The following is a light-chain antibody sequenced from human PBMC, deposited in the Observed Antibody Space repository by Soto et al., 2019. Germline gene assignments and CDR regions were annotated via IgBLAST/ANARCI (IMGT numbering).Light chain of an antibody. V-gene: IGKV1-5*01. CDR2: DAS. CDR3: QQDNSYLCT. Sequence: DIQMTQSPSTLSASVGDRVTITCRASQSISSWLAWYQQKPGKAPKLLIYDASSLESGVPSRFSGSGSGTEFPLTISSRQPDECATYYCQQDNSYLCTFGGGTKVEIK. CDR1: QSISSW. J-gene: IGKJ4*02.